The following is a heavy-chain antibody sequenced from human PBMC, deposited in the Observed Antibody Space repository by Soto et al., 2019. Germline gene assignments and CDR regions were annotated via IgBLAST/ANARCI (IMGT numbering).Heavy chain of an antibody. CDR1: GYTFTSYA. Sequence: QVPLVQSGAEVKKPGASVKVSCKASGYTFTSYAMHWVRQAPGQRLEWMGWINAGNGNTKYSQKFQGRVTITRDTSASTAYMELSSLRSEDTAVYYCARLQGFTRSGWYEADFDYWGQGTLVTVSS. J-gene: IGHJ4*02. V-gene: IGHV1-3*01. D-gene: IGHD6-19*01. CDR2: INAGNGNT. CDR3: ARLQGFTRSGWYEADFDY.